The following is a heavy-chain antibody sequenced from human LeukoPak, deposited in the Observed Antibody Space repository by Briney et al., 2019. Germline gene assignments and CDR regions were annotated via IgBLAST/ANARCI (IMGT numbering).Heavy chain of an antibody. CDR2: ISTSGTTI. Sequence: GGSLRLSCAASGFTFSSYEMNWVRQAPGKGLEWVSYISTSGTTIYYADSVKGRFAMSRDNAKNSLYLQMNSLRAEDTAVYYCARTVWFDPWGQGTLVTVSS. J-gene: IGHJ5*02. CDR1: GFTFSSYE. CDR3: ARTVWFDP. V-gene: IGHV3-48*03.